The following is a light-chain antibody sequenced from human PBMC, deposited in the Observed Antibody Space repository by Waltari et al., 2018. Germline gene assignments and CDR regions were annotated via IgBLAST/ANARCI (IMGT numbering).Light chain of an antibody. J-gene: IGLJ3*02. CDR2: LNSDGSH. V-gene: IGLV4-69*01. Sequence: QIVLTQSPSASASLGASVKLTCTLSSRPSSYAIAWHQQQTGKGPRYLMRLNSDGSHSKGDGIPDRFSGSTSGAERHLTISSLQSDDEADYYCQTWDTGSWVFGGGTKLTVL. CDR1: SRPSSYA. CDR3: QTWDTGSWV.